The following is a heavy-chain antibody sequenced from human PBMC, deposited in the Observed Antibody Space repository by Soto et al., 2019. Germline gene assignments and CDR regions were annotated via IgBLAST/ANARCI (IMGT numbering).Heavy chain of an antibody. J-gene: IGHJ6*02. CDR2: ISWNSGSI. Sequence: EVQLVESGGGLVQPGRSLRLSCAASGFTFDDYAMHWVRQAPGKGLEWVSGISWNSGSIGYADSVKGRFTISRDNAKNSLYLQMNSVRAEDTALYYCAKDRSGIGYYYYGMDVWGQGTTVTVSS. D-gene: IGHD3-10*01. CDR3: AKDRSGIGYYYYGMDV. CDR1: GFTFDDYA. V-gene: IGHV3-9*01.